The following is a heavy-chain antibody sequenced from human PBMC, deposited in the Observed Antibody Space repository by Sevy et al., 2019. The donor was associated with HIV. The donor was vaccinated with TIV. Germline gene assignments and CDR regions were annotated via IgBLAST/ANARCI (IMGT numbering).Heavy chain of an antibody. CDR1: GFTFSSYW. CDR2: IKQDGSEK. Sequence: GGSLRLSCAASGFTFSSYWMSWVRRAPGKGLEWVANIKQDGSEKYYVDSVKGRFTISRDNAKNSLYLQMNSLRAEDTAVYYCARENPSSWYDYWGQGTLVTVSS. J-gene: IGHJ4*02. V-gene: IGHV3-7*01. D-gene: IGHD6-13*01. CDR3: ARENPSSWYDY.